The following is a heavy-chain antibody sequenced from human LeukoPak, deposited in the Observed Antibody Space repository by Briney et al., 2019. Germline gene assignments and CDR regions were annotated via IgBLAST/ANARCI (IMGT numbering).Heavy chain of an antibody. V-gene: IGHV1-18*01. CDR2: ISAYNGNT. J-gene: IGHJ4*02. D-gene: IGHD3-9*01. CDR1: GYTFTSYG. CDR3: ARAPPSAYDILTGYSNSHFDY. Sequence: GASVKVSCKASGYTFTSYGISWVRQAPGQGLEWMGWISAYNGNTNYAQKLQGRVTMTTDTSTSTAYMELRSLRSDDTAVYYCARAPPSAYDILTGYSNSHFDYWGQGTLVTVSS.